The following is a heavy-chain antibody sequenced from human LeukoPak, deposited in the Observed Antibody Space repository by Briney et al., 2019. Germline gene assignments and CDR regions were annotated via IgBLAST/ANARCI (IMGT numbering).Heavy chain of an antibody. CDR3: AKDPSSSVSAEYFQH. CDR1: GFTFSSYG. J-gene: IGHJ1*01. CDR2: IWYDGSNK. V-gene: IGHV3-33*06. Sequence: GRSLRLSCAAYGFTFSSYGMHWVRQAPGKGLEWVAVIWYDGSNKYYADSVKGRFTISRDNSKNTLYLQMNSLRAEDTALYYCAKDPSSSVSAEYFQHWGQGTLVTVSS. D-gene: IGHD6-13*01.